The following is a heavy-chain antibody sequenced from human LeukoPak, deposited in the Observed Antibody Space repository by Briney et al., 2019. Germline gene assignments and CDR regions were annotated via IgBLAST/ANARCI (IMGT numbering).Heavy chain of an antibody. V-gene: IGHV1-69*13. CDR3: ARDGEGLTWDLRGGYAFDI. Sequence: ASVKVSCKASGGTFSSYAISWVRQAPGQGLEWMGGIIPIFGTANYAQKFQGRVTITADESTSTAYMELSSLRSEDTAVYYCARDGEGLTWDLRGGYAFDIWGQGTLVTVSS. J-gene: IGHJ3*02. CDR2: IIPIFGTA. D-gene: IGHD1-26*01. CDR1: GGTFSSYA.